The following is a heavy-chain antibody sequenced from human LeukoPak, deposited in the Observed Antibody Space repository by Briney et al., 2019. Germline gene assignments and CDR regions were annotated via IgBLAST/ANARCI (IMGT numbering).Heavy chain of an antibody. CDR1: GFTFSEYY. V-gene: IGHV3-11*01. J-gene: IGHJ6*02. CDR3: ARGGAHGMDV. D-gene: IGHD1-26*01. Sequence: GGSLRLSCAASGFTFSEYYMTWIRQAPGKGLEWVSYISGVYDNIFYGNSVKGRSTISRDNAKKSVYLQMNSLRAEDTAVYYCARGGAHGMDVWGQGTTVTVSS. CDR2: ISGVYDNI.